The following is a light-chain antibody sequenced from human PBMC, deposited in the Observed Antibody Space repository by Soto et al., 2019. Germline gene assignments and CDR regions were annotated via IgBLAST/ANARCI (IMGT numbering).Light chain of an antibody. CDR3: QQYNSYSSWT. CDR1: QSISSW. J-gene: IGKJ1*01. Sequence: DIPMTQSPSTLSATAVARVTITCRASQSISSWLAWYQQKPGKAPKLLIYDASSLESGVPSRFSGSGSGTEFTLTISSMQPDDFATYYCQQYNSYSSWTFGQGTKVDIK. V-gene: IGKV1-5*01. CDR2: DAS.